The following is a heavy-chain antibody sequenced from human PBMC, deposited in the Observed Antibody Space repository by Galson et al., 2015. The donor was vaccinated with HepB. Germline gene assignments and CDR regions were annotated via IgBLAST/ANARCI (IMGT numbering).Heavy chain of an antibody. Sequence: SLRLSCAASGFTFSDYYMSWIRQAPGKGLEWVSYISSSSSYTNYADSVKGRFTISRDNAKNSLYLQMNSLRAEDTAVYYCARGRRYCSSTSCYDGMDVWGQGTTVTVSS. CDR3: ARGRRYCSSTSCYDGMDV. CDR2: ISSSSSYT. J-gene: IGHJ6*02. V-gene: IGHV3-11*06. D-gene: IGHD2-2*01. CDR1: GFTFSDYY.